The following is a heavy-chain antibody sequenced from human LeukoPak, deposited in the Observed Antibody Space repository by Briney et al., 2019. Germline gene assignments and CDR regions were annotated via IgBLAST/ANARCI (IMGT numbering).Heavy chain of an antibody. CDR1: GFTLSSYA. CDR3: ARARGNGGLHDAFDI. V-gene: IGHV3-64*01. D-gene: IGHD2-8*01. CDR2: ISSNGGSA. Sequence: GGSLRLSCAASGFTLSSYAMDWVLQAPGKGLKYVSAISSNGGSAYYANSVKGRFTISRDNSKNTLYLQMASLRADDMAVYYCARARGNGGLHDAFDIWSQGTMVTVSS. J-gene: IGHJ3*02.